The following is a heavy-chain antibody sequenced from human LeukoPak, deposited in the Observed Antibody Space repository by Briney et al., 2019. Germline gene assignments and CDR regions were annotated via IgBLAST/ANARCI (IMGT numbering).Heavy chain of an antibody. CDR2: LYTSGSP. D-gene: IGHD2-15*01. Sequence: SETLSLTCTVSGGSLSSGSYYWSWIRQPAGKGLEWIGRLYTSGSPNYNPSLKSRVTISVDTPKNQFSLKLSSVTAADTAVYYCARQYNMCSGGSCYSVGVQRKAGSNWFDPWGQGTLVTVSS. J-gene: IGHJ5*02. CDR1: GGSLSSGSYY. V-gene: IGHV4-61*02. CDR3: ARQYNMCSGGSCYSVGVQRKAGSNWFDP.